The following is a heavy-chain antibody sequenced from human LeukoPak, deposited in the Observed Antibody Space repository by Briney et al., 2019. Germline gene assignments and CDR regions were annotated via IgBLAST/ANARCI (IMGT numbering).Heavy chain of an antibody. CDR1: GGSISSSSYY. CDR3: ASAPGQDGNYVHRNLRFGDYYYYYGMDV. Sequence: SETLSLTCTVSGGSISSSSYYWGWIRQPPGKGLEWIGSIYYSGSTYYNPSLKSRVTISVDTSKNQFSLKLSSVTAADTAVYYCASAPGQDGNYVHRNLRFGDYYYYYGMDVWGQGTTVTVSS. D-gene: IGHD3-10*01. J-gene: IGHJ6*02. V-gene: IGHV4-39*01. CDR2: IYYSGST.